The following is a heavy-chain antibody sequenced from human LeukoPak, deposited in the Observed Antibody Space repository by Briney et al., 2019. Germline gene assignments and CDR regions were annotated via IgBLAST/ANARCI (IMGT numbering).Heavy chain of an antibody. V-gene: IGHV1-8*01. CDR1: GYTFTSYD. CDR2: MNPNSGNT. D-gene: IGHD3-22*01. CDR3: ARVEFISGYSHIY. J-gene: IGHJ4*02. Sequence: ASVKVSCKASGYTFTSYDINWVRQATGQGLEWMGWMNPNSGNTGYALKFQGRVTMTRSIFISTAYMELSNLRSEDTAVYYCARVEFISGYSHIYWGQGTLVTVSS.